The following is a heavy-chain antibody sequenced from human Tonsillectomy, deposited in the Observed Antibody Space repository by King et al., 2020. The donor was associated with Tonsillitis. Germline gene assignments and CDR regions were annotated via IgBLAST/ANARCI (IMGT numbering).Heavy chain of an antibody. D-gene: IGHD6-19*01. CDR3: ARQVYSSGWFDY. CDR2: IYYSGST. J-gene: IGHJ4*02. V-gene: IGHV4-39*01. Sequence: QLQESGPGLVKPSETLSLTCTVSGGSISSSSYYWGWIRQPPGKGLEWIGSIYYSGSTYYNPSLKSRVTISVDTSKNQFSLKLSSVTAADTAVYYCARQVYSSGWFDYWGQGTLVTVSS. CDR1: GGSISSSSYY.